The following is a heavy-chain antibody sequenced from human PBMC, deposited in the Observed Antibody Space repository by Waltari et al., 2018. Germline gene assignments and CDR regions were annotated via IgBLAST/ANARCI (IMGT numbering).Heavy chain of an antibody. V-gene: IGHV4-59*01. CDR1: GGSISSYY. D-gene: IGHD1-26*01. Sequence: QVQLQESGPGLVKPSETLSLTCTVSGGSISSYYWSWIRQPPGKGLEWIGYIYYSGSTNCNPPLKSRVTISVDTSKNQFSLKLSSVTAADTAVYYCARGTQWELPRFFAFDIWGQGTMVTVSS. CDR2: IYYSGST. J-gene: IGHJ3*02. CDR3: ARGTQWELPRFFAFDI.